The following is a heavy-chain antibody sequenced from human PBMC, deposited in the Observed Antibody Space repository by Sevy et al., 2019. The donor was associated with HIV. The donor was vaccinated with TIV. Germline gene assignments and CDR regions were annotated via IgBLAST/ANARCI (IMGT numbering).Heavy chain of an antibody. CDR1: GFTFSNYW. CDR2: IKRDGSEK. V-gene: IGHV3-7*03. Sequence: GGSLRLSCVASGFTFSNYWMSWVRQAPGKGLEWVATIKRDGSEKYYVASVKGRFTISRDNAKTSLYLQMNSLRAEDTAMYYCARDCSSATCLWGMDVWGQGTTVTVSS. J-gene: IGHJ6*02. D-gene: IGHD2-2*01. CDR3: ARDCSSATCLWGMDV.